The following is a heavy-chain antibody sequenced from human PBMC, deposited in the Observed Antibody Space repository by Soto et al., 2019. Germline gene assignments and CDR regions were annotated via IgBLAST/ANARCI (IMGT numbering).Heavy chain of an antibody. CDR3: ATSRDTTGYFDH. J-gene: IGHJ4*02. Sequence: QVQLVPSRAEVRKPGSSVKVSCKASGGTFSSSGINWVRQAPGQGLEWIGGIIPLSGTSSHAQKFQGRVTITADESTGTVNMELGSLTSDDTAVYYCATSRDTTGYFDHWGQGTLVTVSS. CDR2: IIPLSGTS. V-gene: IGHV1-69*01. D-gene: IGHD1-1*01. CDR1: GGTFSSSG.